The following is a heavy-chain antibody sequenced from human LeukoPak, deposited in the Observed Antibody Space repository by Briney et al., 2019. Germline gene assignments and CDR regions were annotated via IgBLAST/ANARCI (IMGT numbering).Heavy chain of an antibody. V-gene: IGHV1-2*02. CDR3: ATEYYYDSSGYFYPPVY. J-gene: IGHJ4*02. CDR1: GYTFTGYY. D-gene: IGHD3-22*01. Sequence: ASVKVSCEASGYTFTGYYMHWVRQAPGQGLEWMGWINPNSGGTNYAQKFQGRVTMTRDTSISTAYMELSRLRSDDTAVYYCATEYYYDSSGYFYPPVYWGQGTLVTVSS. CDR2: INPNSGGT.